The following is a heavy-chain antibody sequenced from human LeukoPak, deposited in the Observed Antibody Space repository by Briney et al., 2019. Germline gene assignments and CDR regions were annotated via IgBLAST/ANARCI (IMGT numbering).Heavy chain of an antibody. J-gene: IGHJ4*02. CDR3: ARPTPDFWSGIQY. D-gene: IGHD3-3*01. CDR2: ISSSGSTI. V-gene: IGHV3-48*03. Sequence: PGGSLRLSCTASGFTFSSYEMNWVRQAPGKGLEWVSYISSSGSTIYYADSVKGRFTISRDNAKNSLYLQMNSLRAEDTAVYYCARPTPDFWSGIQYWGQGTLVTVSS. CDR1: GFTFSSYE.